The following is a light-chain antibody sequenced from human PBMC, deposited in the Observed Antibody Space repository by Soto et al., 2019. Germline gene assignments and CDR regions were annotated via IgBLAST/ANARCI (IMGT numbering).Light chain of an antibody. Sequence: DIQMTQSPYTLSGSVGDRVTITCRASQTISSWLAWYQQKPGKAPKLLIYKESTLKSGVPSRFSGSGSGTEFTLNISSLQTDDFATYYCQQYNSYSEAFGQGTKVEIK. J-gene: IGKJ1*01. CDR3: QQYNSYSEA. CDR2: KES. CDR1: QTISSW. V-gene: IGKV1-5*03.